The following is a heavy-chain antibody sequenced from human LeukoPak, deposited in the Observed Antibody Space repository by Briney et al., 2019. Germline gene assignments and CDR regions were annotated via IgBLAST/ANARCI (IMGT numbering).Heavy chain of an antibody. CDR2: MNPNSGNT. CDR1: GYTFTSYD. J-gene: IGHJ4*02. Sequence: ASVKVSCKASGYTFTSYDINWVRQATGQGLEWMGWMNPNSGNTGYAQKFQGRVTMTRNASISTAYMELSSLRSEDTAVYYCARENFRYYDFWSGYPADWGQGTLVTVSS. CDR3: ARENFRYYDFWSGYPAD. V-gene: IGHV1-8*01. D-gene: IGHD3-3*01.